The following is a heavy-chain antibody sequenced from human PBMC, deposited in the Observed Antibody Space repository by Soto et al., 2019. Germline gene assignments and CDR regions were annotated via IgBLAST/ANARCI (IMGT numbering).Heavy chain of an antibody. CDR1: GFTFSNYG. D-gene: IGHD6-13*01. J-gene: IGHJ6*03. V-gene: IGHV3-33*01. CDR2: IWYDGSNK. CDR3: ARNAARGAAAGIYPGRFSYYYYMDV. Sequence: PGGSLRLSCAASGFTFSNYGMHWVRQAPGKGLEWVALIWYDGSNKYYADSVKGRFTISRDNSKNTLYLQMNSLRAEDTAVYYCARNAARGAAAGIYPGRFSYYYYMDVWGKGTTVTVSS.